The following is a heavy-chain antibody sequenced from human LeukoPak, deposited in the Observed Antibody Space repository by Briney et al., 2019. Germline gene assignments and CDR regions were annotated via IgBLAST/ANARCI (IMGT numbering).Heavy chain of an antibody. CDR1: GFTFSSYW. V-gene: IGHV3-7*03. J-gene: IGHJ6*02. CDR3: ARELDPYCSSTSCYAHYYYYYGMDV. D-gene: IGHD2-2*01. CDR2: IKQDGSEK. Sequence: PGGSLRLSCAASGFTFSSYWMSWVRQAPGKGLEWVANIKQDGSEKYYVDSVKGRFTISRDNAKNSLYLQMNSLRAEDTAVYYCARELDPYCSSTSCYAHYYYYYGMDVWGQGTTVTVSS.